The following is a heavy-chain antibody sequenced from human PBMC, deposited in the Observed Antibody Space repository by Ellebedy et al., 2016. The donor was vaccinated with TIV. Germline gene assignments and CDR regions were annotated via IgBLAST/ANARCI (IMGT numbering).Heavy chain of an antibody. CDR1: GFTFSTYW. V-gene: IGHV3-23*01. J-gene: IGHJ4*02. CDR2: ISHTGSRT. D-gene: IGHD3-22*01. Sequence: PGGSLRLSCATSGFTFSTYWMAWVRQAPGKGLEWVSTISHTGSRTYYADSVEGRFTISRDTSKKTLYLQMNSLRAEDTAIYYCAKGRGGGSDSSAPRYYFDYWGQGTLVTVSS. CDR3: AKGRGGGSDSSAPRYYFDY.